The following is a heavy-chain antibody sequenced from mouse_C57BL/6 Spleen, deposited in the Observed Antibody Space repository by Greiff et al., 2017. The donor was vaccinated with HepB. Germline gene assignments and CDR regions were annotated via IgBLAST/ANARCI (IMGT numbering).Heavy chain of an antibody. V-gene: IGHV1-59*01. Sequence: QVQLQQPGAELVRPGTSVKLSCKASGYTFTSYWMHWVKQRPGQGLEWIGVIDPSDSYTNYNQKFKGKATLTVDTSSSTAYMQLSSLTSEDSAVYYCASGVSWFAYWGQGTLVTVSA. CDR2: IDPSDSYT. J-gene: IGHJ3*01. CDR1: GYTFTSYW. CDR3: ASGVSWFAY.